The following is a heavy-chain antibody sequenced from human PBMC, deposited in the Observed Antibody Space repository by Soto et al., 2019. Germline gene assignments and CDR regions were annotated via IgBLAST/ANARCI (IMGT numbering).Heavy chain of an antibody. Sequence: QLQLQESGSGLVKPSQTLSLTCAVSGGSISSGGYSWSWIRQPPGKGLEWIGYAYHSGSTSYNPPLESRVTIPVDRSTIQFSLKLSSVTAADTAVYYCARVPTPWGQGRLVTVSS. CDR1: GGSISSGGYS. CDR2: AYHSGST. CDR3: ARVPTP. J-gene: IGHJ5*02. V-gene: IGHV4-30-2*01.